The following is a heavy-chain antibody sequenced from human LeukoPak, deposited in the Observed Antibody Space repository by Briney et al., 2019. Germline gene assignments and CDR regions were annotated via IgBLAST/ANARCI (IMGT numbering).Heavy chain of an antibody. CDR2: IWYDGSNK. CDR1: GFTFSSYG. J-gene: IGHJ5*02. D-gene: IGHD3-22*01. V-gene: IGHV3-33*01. Sequence: GRSLRLSYAASGFTFSSYGMHWVRQAPGKGLEWVAVIWYDGSNKYYADSVKGRFTISRDNSKNTLYLQMNSLRAEDTAVYYCARAPPDPYYYDSSGSGLDPWGQGTLVTVSS. CDR3: ARAPPDPYYYDSSGSGLDP.